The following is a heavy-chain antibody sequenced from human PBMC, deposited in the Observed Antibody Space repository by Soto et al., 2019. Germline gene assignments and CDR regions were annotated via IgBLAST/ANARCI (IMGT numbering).Heavy chain of an antibody. J-gene: IGHJ4*02. CDR1: GVYISDTSYY. V-gene: IGHV4-39*01. CDR3: ARQGAY. Sequence: QLQLQESGPGLVKPSETLSLTCNASGVYISDTSYYRVWIRQPPGKGLEWIVTIYFNGKTFYNPFPRSRLTISVDTSKKLITRRLTSVTVADTAVYYCARQGAYWGQGTLVSVSS. D-gene: IGHD1-26*01. CDR2: IYFNGKT.